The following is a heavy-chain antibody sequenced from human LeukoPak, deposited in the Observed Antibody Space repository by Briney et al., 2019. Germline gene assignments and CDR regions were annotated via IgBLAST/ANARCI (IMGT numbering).Heavy chain of an antibody. CDR1: GDSVSSNSAA. CDR2: TYYRSKWYN. J-gene: IGHJ5*02. Sequence: SQTLSLTCAISGDSVSSNSAAWNWIRQPPSRGLEWLGRTYYRSKWYNDYAVSVKSRITINPDTSKNQFSLQLNSVTPEDTAVYYCARSVATWDLGWFDPWGQGTLVTVSS. CDR3: ARSVATWDLGWFDP. V-gene: IGHV6-1*01. D-gene: IGHD5-12*01.